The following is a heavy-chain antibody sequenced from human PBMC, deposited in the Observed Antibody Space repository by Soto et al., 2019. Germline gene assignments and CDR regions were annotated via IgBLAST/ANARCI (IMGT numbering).Heavy chain of an antibody. CDR3: ARDSSGYSFIDN. V-gene: IGHV4-4*02. J-gene: IGHJ4*02. CDR1: GGSISSNNW. Sequence: SETLSLTCAVSGGSISSNNWWSWVRQPPGKGLEWIGEIYHSGSINYNPSLQSRVTISVDKSKNQFSLKLTSVTAADTAVYYCARDSSGYSFIDNWGQGILVTVSS. CDR2: IYHSGSI. D-gene: IGHD5-12*01.